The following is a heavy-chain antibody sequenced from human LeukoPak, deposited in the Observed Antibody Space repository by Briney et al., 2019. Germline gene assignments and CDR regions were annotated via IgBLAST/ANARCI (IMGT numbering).Heavy chain of an antibody. CDR3: ARWPTRYCSGGSCYRDY. CDR1: GGTFSSYA. J-gene: IGHJ4*02. D-gene: IGHD2-15*01. Sequence: GASVKVSCKASGGTFSSYAISWVRQAPGQGLEWMGGIIPIFGTANYAQKFQGRVTITADKSTSTAYMELSSLRSEDTAVYYCARWPTRYCSGGSCYRDYWGQGTLVTVSS. CDR2: IIPIFGTA. V-gene: IGHV1-69*06.